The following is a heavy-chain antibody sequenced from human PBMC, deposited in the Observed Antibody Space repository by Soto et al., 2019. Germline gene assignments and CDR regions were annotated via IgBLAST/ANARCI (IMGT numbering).Heavy chain of an antibody. V-gene: IGHV3-23*01. CDR2: ISGSGGST. J-gene: IGHJ5*02. Sequence: GGSLRLSCAASGFTFSSYAMSWVRQAPGKGLEWVSAISGSGGSTYYADSVKGRFTISRDNSKNTLYLQMNSLRAEDTAVYYCAKGSPGVEVVVPAAIDPWGQGTLVTVSS. CDR1: GFTFSSYA. D-gene: IGHD2-2*01. CDR3: AKGSPGVEVVVPAAIDP.